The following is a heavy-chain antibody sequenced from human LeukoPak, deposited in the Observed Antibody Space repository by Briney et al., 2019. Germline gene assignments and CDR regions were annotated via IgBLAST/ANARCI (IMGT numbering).Heavy chain of an antibody. CDR1: GGSISSGGYY. V-gene: IGHV4-31*03. CDR2: IYCSGST. D-gene: IGHD3-16*02. Sequence: SETLSLTCTVSGGSISSGGYYWSWIRQHPGQGLEWIGYIYCSGSTYYNPSLKSRVTISVDTSKNQFSLKLSSVTAADTAVYYCARGGGVYDYVWGSYRSPYYFDYWGQGTLVTVSS. J-gene: IGHJ4*02. CDR3: ARGGGVYDYVWGSYRSPYYFDY.